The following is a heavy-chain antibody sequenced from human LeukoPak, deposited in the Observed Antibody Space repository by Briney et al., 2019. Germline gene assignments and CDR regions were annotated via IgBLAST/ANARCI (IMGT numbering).Heavy chain of an antibody. Sequence: PGGSLRLSCAASGFTFSSYAMSWVRQAPGKGLEWVSAISGSGGSTYYAGSVKGRFTISRDNSKNTLYLQMNSLRAEDTAVYYCAASAWELRPFYMDVWGKGTTVTVSS. J-gene: IGHJ6*03. CDR1: GFTFSSYA. CDR3: AASAWELRPFYMDV. CDR2: ISGSGGST. D-gene: IGHD1-26*01. V-gene: IGHV3-23*01.